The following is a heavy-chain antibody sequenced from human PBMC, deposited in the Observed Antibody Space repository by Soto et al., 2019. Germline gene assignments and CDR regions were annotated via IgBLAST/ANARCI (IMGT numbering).Heavy chain of an antibody. D-gene: IGHD4-17*01. CDR1: GFTVSSNY. V-gene: IGHV3-66*01. CDR3: ARDSSTVKPPYYYYYMDV. CDR2: IYSGGST. Sequence: GGSLRLSCAASGFTVSSNYMSWVRQAPGKGLEWVSVIYSGGSTYYADSVKGRFTISSDNSKNTLYLQMNSLRAEDTAVYYCARDSSTVKPPYYYYYMDVWGKGTTVTVSS. J-gene: IGHJ6*03.